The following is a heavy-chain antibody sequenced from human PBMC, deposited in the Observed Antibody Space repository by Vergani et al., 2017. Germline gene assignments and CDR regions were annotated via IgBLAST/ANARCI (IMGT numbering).Heavy chain of an antibody. CDR2: INTNTGNP. CDR3: ARDRAGFGESFYFDY. Sequence: QVQLVQSGAEVKKPGASVKVSCKASGYTFTSYAMNWVRQAPGQGLEWMGWINTNTGNPTYAQGITGRFVFSLDTSVSTADLQISSLKAEDTAVYYCARDRAGFGESFYFDYWGQGTLVTVSS. J-gene: IGHJ4*02. D-gene: IGHD3-10*01. CDR1: GYTFTSYA. V-gene: IGHV7-4-1*02.